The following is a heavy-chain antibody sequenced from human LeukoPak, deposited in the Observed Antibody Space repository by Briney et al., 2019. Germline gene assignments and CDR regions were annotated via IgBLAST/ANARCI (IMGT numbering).Heavy chain of an antibody. CDR3: ARDGSVFWSGYYYMDV. CDR1: GFTFSSYW. V-gene: IGHV3-7*01. J-gene: IGHJ6*03. CDR2: IKQDGSEK. Sequence: GGSLRLSCAASGFTFSSYWMSWVRQAPGKGPEWVANIKQDGSEKYYVDSVKGRFTISRDNAKNSLFLQMNSLRAEDTAMYYCARDGSVFWSGYYYMDVWGKGTTVTVSS. D-gene: IGHD3-3*01.